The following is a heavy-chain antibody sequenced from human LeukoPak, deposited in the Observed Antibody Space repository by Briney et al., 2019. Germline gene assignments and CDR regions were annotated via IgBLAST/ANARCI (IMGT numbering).Heavy chain of an antibody. Sequence: SETLSLTCTVSGGSISSYYWSWIRQPPGKGLEWIGYIYYGGSTNYNPSLKSRVTISVDTSKNQFSLKLSSVTAADTAVYYCARGGWYSYGHWGQGTLVTVSS. V-gene: IGHV4-59*01. CDR2: IYYGGST. J-gene: IGHJ4*02. CDR1: GGSISSYY. CDR3: ARGGWYSYGH. D-gene: IGHD5-18*01.